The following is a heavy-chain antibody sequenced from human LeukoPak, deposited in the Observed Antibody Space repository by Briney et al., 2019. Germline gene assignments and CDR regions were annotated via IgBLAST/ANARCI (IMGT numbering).Heavy chain of an antibody. CDR3: ARGVVAAAGRTFDF. D-gene: IGHD6-13*01. V-gene: IGHV4-59*01. J-gene: IGHJ4*02. CDR2: IYNSGRT. CDR1: VDSFSYFY. Sequence: PSETLSLTCTVSVDSFSYFYGSWVRQPPGKGLEWMGDIYNSGRTKYNPALKSRVTISLDTSKHQFSLKLSSVTAADTAVYYCARGVVAAAGRTFDFWGQGTLVTVSS.